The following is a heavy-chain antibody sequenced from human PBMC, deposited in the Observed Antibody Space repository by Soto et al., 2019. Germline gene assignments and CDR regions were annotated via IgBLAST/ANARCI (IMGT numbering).Heavy chain of an antibody. CDR1: GYTFTSYG. D-gene: IGHD3-10*01. V-gene: IGHV1-18*04. CDR2: MSAYNGNT. J-gene: IGHJ3*02. CDR3: ATAVVRGLNAFDI. Sequence: ASVKVSCKASGYTFTSYGISWVRQAPGQGLEWMGWMSAYNGNTNYAQKLQGRVTMTTDTSTSTAYMELRSLRSDDTAVYYCATAVVRGLNAFDIWGQGTMVTVSS.